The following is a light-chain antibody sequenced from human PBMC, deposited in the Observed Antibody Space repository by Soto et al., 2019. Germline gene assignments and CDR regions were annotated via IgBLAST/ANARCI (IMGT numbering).Light chain of an antibody. CDR2: GAS. J-gene: IGKJ2*01. V-gene: IGKV3-11*01. Sequence: EIVLTQSPATLSLSPGERATLSCRASQSVSSYLAWYQQKPGQAPRLLIYGASSRATGIADRFSGSGSGTDFTLTISRLEPEDFATYYCQQYNSYSNTFGQGTKVDI. CDR1: QSVSSY. CDR3: QQYNSYSNT.